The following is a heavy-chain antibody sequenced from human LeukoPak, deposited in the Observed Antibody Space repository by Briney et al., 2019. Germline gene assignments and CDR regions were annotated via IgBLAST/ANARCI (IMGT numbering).Heavy chain of an antibody. CDR2: IYSGGST. V-gene: IGHV3-53*01. Sequence: GGSLRLSCAASGVTVSSNYMTWARQAPGKGLEWVSVIYSGGSTYYADSVKGRFTISRDTSKNMVYLQMNSLRAEDTAVYYCARAPYSGNWYYFDYWGQGTLVTVSS. CDR3: ARAPYSGNWYYFDY. D-gene: IGHD6-13*01. CDR1: GVTVSSNY. J-gene: IGHJ4*02.